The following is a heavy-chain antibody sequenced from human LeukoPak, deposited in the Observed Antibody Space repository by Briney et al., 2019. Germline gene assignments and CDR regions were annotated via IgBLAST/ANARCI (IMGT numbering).Heavy chain of an antibody. D-gene: IGHD5-18*01. CDR3: ASGKETSMAQGY. Sequence: GGSLRLSCAVSGFTVSSNYMTWVRQAPGKGLEWVSVIYSGGSIYYADSVKGRFTISRDISKNTVDLQLHSLRAEDTAVYYCASGKETSMAQGYWGQGTLVTVSS. CDR1: GFTVSSNY. J-gene: IGHJ4*02. CDR2: IYSGGSI. V-gene: IGHV3-53*01.